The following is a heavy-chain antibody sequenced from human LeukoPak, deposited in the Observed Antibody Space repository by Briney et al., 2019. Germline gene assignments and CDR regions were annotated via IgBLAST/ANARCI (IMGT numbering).Heavy chain of an antibody. D-gene: IGHD3-22*01. V-gene: IGHV3-30*04. Sequence: GGSLRLSCAASGFTFSSYAMHWVRQAPGKGLEWVAVISYDGSNKYYADSVKGRFTISRDNSKNTLYLRMNSLRAEDTAVYYCARARYYDSSGYYPPLTTGYYGMDVWGQGTTVTVSS. J-gene: IGHJ6*02. CDR2: ISYDGSNK. CDR1: GFTFSSYA. CDR3: ARARYYDSSGYYPPLTTGYYGMDV.